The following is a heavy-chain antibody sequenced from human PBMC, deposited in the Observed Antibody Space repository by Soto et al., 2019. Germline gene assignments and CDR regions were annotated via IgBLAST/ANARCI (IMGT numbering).Heavy chain of an antibody. D-gene: IGHD2-15*01. Sequence: QVQLVESGGGVVQPGRSLRLSCAASGFTFSSYAMHWVRQAPGKGLEWVAVISYDGSNKYYADSVKGRFTISRDNSKNTLYLQMNSLRAEDTAVYYCASFPGGYSHLFDYWGQGTLVTVSS. CDR3: ASFPGGYSHLFDY. CDR1: GFTFSSYA. CDR2: ISYDGSNK. V-gene: IGHV3-30-3*01. J-gene: IGHJ4*02.